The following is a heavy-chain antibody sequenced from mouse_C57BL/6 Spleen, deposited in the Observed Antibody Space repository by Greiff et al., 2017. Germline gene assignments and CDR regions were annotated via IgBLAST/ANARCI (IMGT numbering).Heavy chain of an antibody. Sequence: VQLQQPGAELVRPGTSVKLSCKASGYTFTSYWMHWVKQRPGQGLEWIGVIDPSDSYTNYNQKFKGKATLTVDTSSSTAYMQLSSLTSEDSAVYYCARFREGDWGQGTTLTVSS. V-gene: IGHV1-59*01. CDR2: IDPSDSYT. CDR3: ARFREGD. CDR1: GYTFTSYW. J-gene: IGHJ2*01.